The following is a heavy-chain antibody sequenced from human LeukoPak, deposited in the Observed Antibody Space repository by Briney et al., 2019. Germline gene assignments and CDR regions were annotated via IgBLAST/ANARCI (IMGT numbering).Heavy chain of an antibody. J-gene: IGHJ4*02. CDR1: GGSLSGYY. CDR3: ASGYSGYDY. V-gene: IGHV4-34*01. Sequence: PSETLSLTCAVYGGSLSGYYWSWIRQPPGKGLEWIGEINHSGSTNYNPSLKSRVTISVDTSKNQFSLKLSSVTAADTAVYYCASGYSGYDYWGQGTLVTVSS. D-gene: IGHD5-12*01. CDR2: INHSGST.